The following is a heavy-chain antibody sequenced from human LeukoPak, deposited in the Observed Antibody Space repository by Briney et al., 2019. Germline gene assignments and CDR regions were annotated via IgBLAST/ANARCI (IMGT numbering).Heavy chain of an antibody. CDR1: GGTFSSYA. J-gene: IGHJ4*02. Sequence: SVKVSCKASGGTFSSYAISWVRQAPGQGLEWMGGIIPIFGTANYAQKFQGRVTITADESTSTAHMELSSLRSEDTAVYYCARDIHCSSTSCYDDFDYWGQGTLVTVSS. V-gene: IGHV1-69*13. CDR3: ARDIHCSSTSCYDDFDY. CDR2: IIPIFGTA. D-gene: IGHD2-2*01.